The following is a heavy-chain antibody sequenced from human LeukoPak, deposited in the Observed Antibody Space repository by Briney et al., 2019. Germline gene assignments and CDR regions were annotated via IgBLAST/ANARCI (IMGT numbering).Heavy chain of an antibody. D-gene: IGHD3-10*01. J-gene: IGHJ3*02. CDR1: GGSISSGSYY. CDR2: IYTSGST. Sequence: SETLSLTCTVSGGSISSGSYYWSWIRQPAGKGLEWIGRIYTSGSTNYNPSLKSRVTISVDTSKNQFSLKLSSVTAADTAVYYCARAIGFGAFDIWGQGTMVTVSS. CDR3: ARAIGFGAFDI. V-gene: IGHV4-61*02.